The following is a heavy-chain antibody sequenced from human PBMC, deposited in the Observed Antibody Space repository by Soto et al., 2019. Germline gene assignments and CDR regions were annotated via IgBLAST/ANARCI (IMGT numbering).Heavy chain of an antibody. Sequence: SVKVSCKASGGTFSSYAISWVRQAPGQGLEWMGGIIPIFGTANYAQKFQGRVTITADESTSTAYMELSSLRSEDTAVCYCASYRYFDWSTIDAFDIWGQGTMVT. CDR2: IIPIFGTA. CDR1: GGTFSSYA. CDR3: ASYRYFDWSTIDAFDI. J-gene: IGHJ3*02. V-gene: IGHV1-69*13. D-gene: IGHD3-9*01.